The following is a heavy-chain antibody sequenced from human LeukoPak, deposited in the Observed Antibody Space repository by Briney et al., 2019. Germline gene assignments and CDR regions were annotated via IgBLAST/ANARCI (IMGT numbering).Heavy chain of an antibody. CDR3: ARVARFDSIDY. CDR1: GFTFSDHY. J-gene: IGHJ4*02. D-gene: IGHD3-9*01. V-gene: IGHV3-72*01. Sequence: GGSLRLSCAASGFTFSDHYMDWVRQAPGKGLEWVGRTKNKANNYNTEYAASVKGRFTTSRDDSKNSLYLQMNSLKTEDTAVYYCARVARFDSIDYWGQGTLVTVSS. CDR2: TKNKANNYNT.